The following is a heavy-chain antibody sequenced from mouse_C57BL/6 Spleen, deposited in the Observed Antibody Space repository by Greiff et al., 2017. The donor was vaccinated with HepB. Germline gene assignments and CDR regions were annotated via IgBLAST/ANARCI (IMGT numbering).Heavy chain of an antibody. CDR3: ARTHYYGSSPYYAMDY. CDR1: GYTFTDYY. J-gene: IGHJ4*01. D-gene: IGHD1-1*01. CDR2: IYPGSGNT. Sequence: QVQLQQSGAELVRPGASVKLSCKASGYTFTDYYINWVKQRPGQGLEWIARIYPGSGNTYYNEKFKGKATLTAEKSSSTAYMQLSSLTSEDSAVYFCARTHYYGSSPYYAMDYWGQGTSVTVSS. V-gene: IGHV1-76*01.